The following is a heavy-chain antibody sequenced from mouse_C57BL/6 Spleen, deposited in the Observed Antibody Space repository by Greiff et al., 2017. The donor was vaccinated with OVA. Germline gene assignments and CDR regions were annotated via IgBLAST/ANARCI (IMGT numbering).Heavy chain of an antibody. D-gene: IGHD1-1*01. CDR3: AVTTVVANYAMDY. J-gene: IGHJ4*01. Sequence: QVQLKESGPGLVQPSQSLSITCTVSGFSLTSYGVHWVRQSPGKGLEWLGVIWSGGSTDYNAAFISRLSISKDNSKSQVFFKMNSLQADDTAIYYCAVTTVVANYAMDYWGQGTSVTVSS. CDR1: GFSLTSYG. CDR2: IWSGGST. V-gene: IGHV2-2*01.